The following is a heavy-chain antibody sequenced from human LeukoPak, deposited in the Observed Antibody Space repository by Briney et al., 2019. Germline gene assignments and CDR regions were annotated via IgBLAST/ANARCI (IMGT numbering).Heavy chain of an antibody. CDR2: INGDGSST. CDR3: ARDGVALDP. CDR1: GFTFSSYW. D-gene: IGHD2-8*01. J-gene: IGHJ5*02. V-gene: IGHV3-74*01. Sequence: PGGSLRLSCAASGFTFSSYWMHWVRQAPWKGLVWVSRINGDGSSTTYADSVKGRLTISRDNAKNTLYLQMNSLRAEDTAVYYCARDGVALDPWGQGTLVTVSS.